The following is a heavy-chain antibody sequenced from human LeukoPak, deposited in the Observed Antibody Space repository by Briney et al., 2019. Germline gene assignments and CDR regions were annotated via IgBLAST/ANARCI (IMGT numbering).Heavy chain of an antibody. CDR3: ARWGKYSNSWLGAFDI. D-gene: IGHD6-13*01. V-gene: IGHV3-7*05. CDR2: IKEDGSDK. Sequence: GGSLRLSCAASGFTFSSHWMSWVRQAPGKGLEWVATIKEDGSDKYYMDSVKGRFTISRDNAKNSLYLQMNSLRADDTVEYYCARWGKYSNSWLGAFDIWGHGTVVTVSS. CDR1: GFTFSSHW. J-gene: IGHJ3*02.